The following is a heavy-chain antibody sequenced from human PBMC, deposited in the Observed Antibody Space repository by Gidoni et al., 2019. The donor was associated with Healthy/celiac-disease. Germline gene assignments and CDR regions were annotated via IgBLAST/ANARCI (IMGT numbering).Heavy chain of an antibody. CDR3: ARGGYLPNWFDP. CDR2: IIPIFGTA. CDR1: GGTFSSYA. V-gene: IGHV1-69*01. Sequence: QLVQSGAAVQKPGYSVKVSCKASGGTFSSYAISWLRQAPGQGLEWMGGIIPIFGTANYAQKFQGRVTITADESTSTAYMELSSLRSEDTAVYYCARGGYLPNWFDPWGQGTLVTVSS. J-gene: IGHJ5*02. D-gene: IGHD3-22*01.